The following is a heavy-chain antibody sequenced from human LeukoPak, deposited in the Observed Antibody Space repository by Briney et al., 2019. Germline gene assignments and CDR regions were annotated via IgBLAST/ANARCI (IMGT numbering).Heavy chain of an antibody. D-gene: IGHD6-19*01. J-gene: IGHJ4*02. V-gene: IGHV3-74*01. CDR1: GYTFSSYW. CDR2: INSDGSST. Sequence: PGGSLRLSCAASGYTFSSYWMHWVRQAPGKGLVWVSRINSDGSSTSYADSVKGRFTISRDNAKNTLYLQMNSLRAEDTAVYYCAAEYSSGWRGFDYWGQGTLVTVSS. CDR3: AAEYSSGWRGFDY.